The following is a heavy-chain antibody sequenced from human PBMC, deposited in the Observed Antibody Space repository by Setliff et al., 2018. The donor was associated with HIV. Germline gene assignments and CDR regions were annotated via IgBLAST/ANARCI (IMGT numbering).Heavy chain of an antibody. CDR3: ARHGAFYYYYYMDV. CDR1: GDSIGTYY. J-gene: IGHJ6*03. CDR2: IYNSEST. Sequence: SETLSLTCTVSGDSIGTYYWSWIRQPPGKGLEWIGHIYNSESTKYNPSLKSRVTISVDTSKNQFSLKLSSVTAADTAVYYCARHGAFYYYYYMDVWGKGTTVTVSS. V-gene: IGHV4-59*08.